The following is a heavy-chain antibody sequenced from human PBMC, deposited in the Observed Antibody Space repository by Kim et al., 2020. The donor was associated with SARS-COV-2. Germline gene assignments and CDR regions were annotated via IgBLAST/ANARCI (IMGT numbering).Heavy chain of an antibody. CDR2: ITPGGDT. V-gene: IGHV1-3*01. J-gene: IGHJ4*02. D-gene: IGHD2-21*01. CDR1: GYTFTNYR. Sequence: ASVKVSCKASGYTFTNYRVHWVRQAPGQRFEWMGRITPGGDTKYSQKFQDRVTITSDTSASTTSLEVSSLGSEDTAIYYCAKGAETSIPGAFDYWGQRVLVTLSS. CDR3: AKGAETSIPGAFDY.